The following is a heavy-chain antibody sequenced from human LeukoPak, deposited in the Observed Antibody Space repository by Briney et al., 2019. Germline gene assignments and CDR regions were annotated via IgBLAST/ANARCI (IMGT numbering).Heavy chain of an antibody. D-gene: IGHD6-19*01. CDR3: ARGFHPPPPVQFVPSENQWLVDY. Sequence: ASVKVSCKASGYTFTSYYMHWVRQAPGQGLEWMGIINPSGGSTSYAQKFQGRVTMTRDTSTSTVYMELSSLRSEDTAVYYCARGFHPPPPVQFVPSENQWLVDYWGQGTLVTVSS. CDR1: GYTFTSYY. J-gene: IGHJ4*02. V-gene: IGHV1-46*01. CDR2: INPSGGST.